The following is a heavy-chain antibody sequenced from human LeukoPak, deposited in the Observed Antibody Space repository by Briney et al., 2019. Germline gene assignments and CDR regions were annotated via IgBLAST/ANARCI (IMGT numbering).Heavy chain of an antibody. CDR3: ARSGGYDGGGA. CDR1: GGTFSSYA. J-gene: IGHJ5*02. V-gene: IGHV1-69*04. D-gene: IGHD5-12*01. CDR2: IIPILGIA. Sequence: SVKVSCKASGGTFSSYAISWVRQAPGQGLEWMGRIIPILGIANYAQKFQGRVTITADKSTSTAYMELSSLRSEDTAVYYCARSGGYDGGGAWGQGTLVTVSS.